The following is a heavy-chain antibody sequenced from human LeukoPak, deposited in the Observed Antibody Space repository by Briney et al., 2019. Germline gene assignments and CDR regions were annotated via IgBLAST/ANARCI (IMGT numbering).Heavy chain of an antibody. CDR2: IIPTFGIA. D-gene: IGHD3-16*02. CDR3: ARVSDYVWGSYLLRYFDY. V-gene: IGHV1-69*04. CDR1: GGTFSSYA. J-gene: IGHJ4*02. Sequence: SVKVSCKASGGTFSSYAISWVRQAPGQGLEWMGRIIPTFGIANYAQKFQGRVTMTTDTSTSTAYMELRSLRSDDTAVYYCARVSDYVWGSYLLRYFDYWGQGTLVTVSS.